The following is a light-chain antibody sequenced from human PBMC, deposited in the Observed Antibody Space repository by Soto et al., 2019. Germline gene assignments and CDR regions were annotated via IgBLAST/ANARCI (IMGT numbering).Light chain of an antibody. Sequence: QPVVTQPPSVSGAPGERVTISCTGSSSDIGAGYRVRWYQQVPGTAPKLLIYDNTNRPSGVSVRFSGSKSGTSASLAISGLQAEDEADYYCQSFDKDLSAVVFGGGTKLTVL. CDR3: QSFDKDLSAVV. CDR2: DNT. J-gene: IGLJ2*01. V-gene: IGLV1-40*01. CDR1: SSDIGAGYR.